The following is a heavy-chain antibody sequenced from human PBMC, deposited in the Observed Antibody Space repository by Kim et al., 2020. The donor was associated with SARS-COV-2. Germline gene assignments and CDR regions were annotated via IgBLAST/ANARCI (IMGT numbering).Heavy chain of an antibody. CDR2: K. CDR3: ARTPSYYYGMDV. Sequence: KYYADSVKGRFTSSRDNSKNPLYLQMNSLRAEDTAVYYCARTPSYYYGMDVWGQGTTVTVSS. J-gene: IGHJ6*02. V-gene: IGHV3-33*01.